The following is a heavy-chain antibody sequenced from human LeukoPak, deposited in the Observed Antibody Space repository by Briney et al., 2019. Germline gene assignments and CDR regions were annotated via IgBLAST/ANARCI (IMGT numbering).Heavy chain of an antibody. CDR1: GFTFSAYA. J-gene: IGHJ1*01. V-gene: IGHV3-64D*09. CDR3: ASDSYSPEYSQH. CDR2: VSSNGGSS. D-gene: IGHD2-21*02. Sequence: PGGSLRLSCSASGFTFSAYAMYWVRQAPGKGLEYVSGVSSNGGSSFYADSVKGRFTISRDNSKNTLYLQMSSLRAEDTAVYYCASDSYSPEYSQHWGQGTLVTVSS.